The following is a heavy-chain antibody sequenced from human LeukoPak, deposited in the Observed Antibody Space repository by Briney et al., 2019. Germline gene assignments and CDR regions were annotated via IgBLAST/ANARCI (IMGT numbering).Heavy chain of an antibody. CDR3: ARNGDSGSYYSYYYYMDV. Sequence: GASVKVSCKASGGTFSSYAISWVRQAPGQGLEWMGGIIPIFGTANYAQKFQGRVTITADKSTSTAYMELSSLRSEDTAVYYCARNGDSGSYYSYYYYMDVWGKGTTVTVSS. CDR2: IIPIFGTA. D-gene: IGHD1-26*01. J-gene: IGHJ6*03. V-gene: IGHV1-69*06. CDR1: GGTFSSYA.